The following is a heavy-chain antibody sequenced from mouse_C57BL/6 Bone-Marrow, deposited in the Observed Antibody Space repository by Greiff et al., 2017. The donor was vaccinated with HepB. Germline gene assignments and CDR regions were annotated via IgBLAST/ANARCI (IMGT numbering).Heavy chain of an antibody. J-gene: IGHJ3*01. V-gene: IGHV1-76*01. CDR3: ARTTMVTGWFAY. Sequence: VQLQQSGAELVRPGASVKLSCKASGYTFTDYYINWVKQRPGQGLEWIARIYPGSGNTYYNEKFKGKATLTAEKSSSTAYMQLSSLTSEDSAVYFCARTTMVTGWFAYWGQGTLVTVSA. CDR2: IYPGSGNT. CDR1: GYTFTDYY. D-gene: IGHD2-2*01.